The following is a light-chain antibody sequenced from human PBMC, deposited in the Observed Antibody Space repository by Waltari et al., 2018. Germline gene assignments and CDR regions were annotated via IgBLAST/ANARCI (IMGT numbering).Light chain of an antibody. CDR3: QQYYTYSLWA. J-gene: IGKJ1*01. CDR1: GSIGTS. Sequence: DIQMTQSPSTLSASVGDSVTFTCRASGSIGTSLAWYQQKSGKAPKLLIYHASTLEGGVPSRFSGSGSGTDFTLTISSLQPDDFATYFCQQYYTYSLWAFGQGTKVETK. CDR2: HAS. V-gene: IGKV1-5*01.